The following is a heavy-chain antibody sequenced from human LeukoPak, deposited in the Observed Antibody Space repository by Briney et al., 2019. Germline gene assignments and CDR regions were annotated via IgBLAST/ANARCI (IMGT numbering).Heavy chain of an antibody. CDR2: IRYDGSNK. V-gene: IGHV3-30*02. CDR1: GFTFSSYG. J-gene: IGHJ4*02. D-gene: IGHD3-22*01. Sequence: GGSLRLSCAASGFTFSSYGMHWVRQAPGKGLEWVAFIRYDGSNKYYADSVKGRFTISRDNSKNTLYLQMNSLRAEDTAVYYCAKDDQYYYDSSGPTFDYWGQGTLVTVSS. CDR3: AKDDQYYYDSSGPTFDY.